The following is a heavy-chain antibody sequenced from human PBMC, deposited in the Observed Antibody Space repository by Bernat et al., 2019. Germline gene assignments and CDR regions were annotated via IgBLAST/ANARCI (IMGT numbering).Heavy chain of an antibody. Sequence: QITLKESGPTLVKPTQTLTLTCTFSGFSLSTSGVGVGWIRQPPGKALDWLALIYWDDDNRYSPSLKSRLTITKDTSKNQVVLTMTNMDPVDTATYYCAHSLILTGYFYFDYRGQGTLVTVSS. CDR2: IYWDDDN. D-gene: IGHD3-9*01. CDR3: AHSLILTGYFYFDY. V-gene: IGHV2-5*02. CDR1: GFSLSTSGVG. J-gene: IGHJ4*02.